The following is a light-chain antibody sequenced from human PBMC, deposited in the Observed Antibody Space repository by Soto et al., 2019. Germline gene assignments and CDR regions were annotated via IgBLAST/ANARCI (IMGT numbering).Light chain of an antibody. J-gene: IGKJ1*01. CDR1: QSVSSSF. CDR3: QQYVTSPWA. CDR2: GAS. V-gene: IGKV3-20*01. Sequence: EIVLTQSPGTRAFSPGERATLSCRASQSVSSSFLAWYQQKPGQAPRLLIYGASNRATGIPDRFSGSGSGTDFTLTISILEPEDFAVYYCQQYVTSPWAFGQGTKVAIE.